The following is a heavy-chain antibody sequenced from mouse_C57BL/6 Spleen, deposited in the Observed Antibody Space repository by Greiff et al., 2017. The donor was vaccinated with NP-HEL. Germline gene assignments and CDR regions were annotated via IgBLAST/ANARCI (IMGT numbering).Heavy chain of an antibody. CDR1: GYTFTDYN. CDR3: ARGDYSLAMDY. CDR2: INPNNGGT. V-gene: IGHV1-18*01. Sequence: EVQLQQSGPELVKPGASVKIPCKASGYTFTDYNMDWVKQSHGKSLEWIGDINPNNGGTIYNQKFKGKATLTVDKSSSTAYMELRSLTSEDTAVYYCARGDYSLAMDYWGQVTSVTVSS. J-gene: IGHJ4*01. D-gene: IGHD1-1*01.